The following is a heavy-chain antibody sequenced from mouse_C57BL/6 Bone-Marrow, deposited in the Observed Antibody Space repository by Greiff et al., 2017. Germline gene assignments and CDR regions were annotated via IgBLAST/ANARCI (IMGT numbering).Heavy chain of an antibody. CDR3: ARSEVTTQDAMDY. J-gene: IGHJ4*01. D-gene: IGHD2-2*01. CDR1: GYTFTSYW. CDR2: IYPGSGST. Sequence: VQLQQSGAELVKPGASVKMSCKASGYTFTSYWITWVKPRPGQGLEWIGDIYPGSGSTNYNEKFKSQAILTVDTSSSTAYMQLSRLTSENSAVYYCARSEVTTQDAMDYWGQGTSVTVSS. V-gene: IGHV1-55*01.